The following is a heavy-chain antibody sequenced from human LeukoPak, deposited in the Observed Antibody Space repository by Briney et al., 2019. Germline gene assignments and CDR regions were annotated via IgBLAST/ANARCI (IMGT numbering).Heavy chain of an antibody. CDR3: ARDSGSSWPNWFDP. V-gene: IGHV3-21*01. D-gene: IGHD6-13*01. J-gene: IGHJ5*02. Sequence: PGGSLRLSCVASGFTFSSYSMTWVRQAPGKGLEWVSSISSSSSYIYYVDSVKGRFTISRDNAKNSLYLQMNSLRAEDTAVYYCARDSGSSWPNWFDPWGQGTLVTVSS. CDR2: ISSSSSYI. CDR1: GFTFSSYS.